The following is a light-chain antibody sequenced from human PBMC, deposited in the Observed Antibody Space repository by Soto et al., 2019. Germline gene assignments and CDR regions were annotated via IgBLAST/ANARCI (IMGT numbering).Light chain of an antibody. CDR3: QSYDSSLSRFA. J-gene: IGLJ1*01. V-gene: IGLV1-40*01. Sequence: QSVLTQSPSVSGAPGQRVTLSCTGNSSNIGAGYDVHWYKQLPGTAPKVLMYGNDNRPLGVPDRFPGSKSGSSGSLVISGLQAEDEADYYCQSYDSSLSRFAFGNGTKVTVL. CDR2: GND. CDR1: SSNIGAGYD.